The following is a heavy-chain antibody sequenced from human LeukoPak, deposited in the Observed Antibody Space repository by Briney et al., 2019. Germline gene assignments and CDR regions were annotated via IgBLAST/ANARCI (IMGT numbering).Heavy chain of an antibody. CDR2: INPHTGGT. CDR1: GYTFTGYY. V-gene: IGHV1-2*02. Sequence: VASVKVSCKASGYTFTGYYMHWVRQAPGQGLEWMVWINPHTGGTNYAQKFQGRVTMTRDTSISTAYMELSGLTSDDTAVYYCARPYCSGGFCHDYFDYWGQGTLVTVSS. J-gene: IGHJ4*02. D-gene: IGHD2-15*01. CDR3: ARPYCSGGFCHDYFDY.